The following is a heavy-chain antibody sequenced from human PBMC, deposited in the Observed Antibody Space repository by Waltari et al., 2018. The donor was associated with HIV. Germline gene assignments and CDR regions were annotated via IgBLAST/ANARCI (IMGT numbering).Heavy chain of an antibody. CDR3: ASRHDYGDYEVYYYYGMDV. V-gene: IGHV4-34*01. D-gene: IGHD4-17*01. CDR2: INHSGST. CDR1: GASFSGYH. J-gene: IGHJ6*02. Sequence: QVQLQQWGAGLLKPSETLSLTCAVYGASFSGYHWSWVRQPPGKGLEWIGEINHSGSTNFNPSLKSRVTISVDKSKNQFSLKLSSVTAADTAVYYCASRHDYGDYEVYYYYGMDVWGQGTTVTVSS.